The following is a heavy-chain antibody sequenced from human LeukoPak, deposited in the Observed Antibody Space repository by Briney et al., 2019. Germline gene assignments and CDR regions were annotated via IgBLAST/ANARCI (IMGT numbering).Heavy chain of an antibody. J-gene: IGHJ3*02. CDR2: VYYSGVT. CDR1: GGSTGSDY. Sequence: SETLSLTCSVSGGSTGSDYWSWIRQPPGKGLEWIAYVYYSGVTSYNPSLKSRVAISIDTSKNQFSLNLTSVTAADTAVYYCARGDSSGYYDMTDAFDIWGQGTMVTVSS. V-gene: IGHV4-59*08. CDR3: ARGDSSGYYDMTDAFDI. D-gene: IGHD3-22*01.